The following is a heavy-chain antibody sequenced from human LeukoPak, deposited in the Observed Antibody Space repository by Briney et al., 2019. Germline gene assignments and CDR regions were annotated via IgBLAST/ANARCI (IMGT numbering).Heavy chain of an antibody. CDR1: GFTVSSNY. Sequence: GGSLRLSCAASGFTVSSNYMSWVRQAPGKGLEWVSVIYSGGSTYYADSVKGRFTISRDNSKNTLYLQMNSLRAEDTAVYYCAKDDILTPFIPNGMDVWGQGTTVTVSS. CDR2: IYSGGST. V-gene: IGHV3-66*01. D-gene: IGHD3-9*01. J-gene: IGHJ6*02. CDR3: AKDDILTPFIPNGMDV.